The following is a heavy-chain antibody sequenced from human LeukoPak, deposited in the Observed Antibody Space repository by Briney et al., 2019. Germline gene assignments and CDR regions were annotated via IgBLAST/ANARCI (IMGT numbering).Heavy chain of an antibody. CDR3: ARLILVGATSDY. CDR1: GGSISSSSYY. V-gene: IGHV4-39*01. CDR2: IYYSGST. Sequence: PSETLSLTCTVSGGSISSSSYYWGWIRQPPGKGLEWIGSIYYSGSTYYNPSLKSRVTISVDTSKNQFSLNLSSVTDADTAVYYCARLILVGATSDYWGQGTLVTVSS. D-gene: IGHD1-26*01. J-gene: IGHJ4*02.